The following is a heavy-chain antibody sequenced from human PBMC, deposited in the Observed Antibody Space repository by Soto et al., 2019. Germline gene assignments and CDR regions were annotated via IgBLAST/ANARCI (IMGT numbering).Heavy chain of an antibody. Sequence: GGSLRLSCAASGFTFSSYGMHWVRQAPGKGLEWVAVIWYDGSNKYYADSVKGRFTISRDNSKNTLYLQMNSLRAEDTAVYYCARDLSGYCSGGSCYPDYWGQGTLVTVSS. D-gene: IGHD2-15*01. J-gene: IGHJ4*02. V-gene: IGHV3-33*01. CDR2: IWYDGSNK. CDR1: GFTFSSYG. CDR3: ARDLSGYCSGGSCYPDY.